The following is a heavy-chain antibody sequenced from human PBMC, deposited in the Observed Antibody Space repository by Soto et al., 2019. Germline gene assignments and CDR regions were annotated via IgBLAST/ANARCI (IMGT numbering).Heavy chain of an antibody. J-gene: IGHJ4*02. Sequence: EVQLLESGGGLVQPGGSLRLSCAASGFTFSNYAMSWLRQPPGKGLEWVSAISGSGDRTYYADSVKGRFTISRYNSKNTLYLQMNSLRAEDSAVYYCVKERSGHSYADSWGQGTLDTVSS. V-gene: IGHV3-23*01. CDR3: VKERSGHSYADS. D-gene: IGHD5-18*01. CDR1: GFTFSNYA. CDR2: ISGSGDRT.